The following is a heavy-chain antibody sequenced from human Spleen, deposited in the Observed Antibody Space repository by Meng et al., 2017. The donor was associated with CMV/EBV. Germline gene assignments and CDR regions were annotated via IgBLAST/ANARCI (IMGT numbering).Heavy chain of an antibody. D-gene: IGHD1-14*01. V-gene: IGHV1-46*01. CDR1: GYTFTHFY. Sequence: SCKASGYTFTHFYIHWVRQAPGQGLEWMGVFNPNGGTTAYAQNFQGRVTMTGDTSTSTVHMELHSLRSEDTAMYFCAAKIEITYFDLWGQGTLVTVSS. CDR3: AAKIEITYFDL. CDR2: FNPNGGTT. J-gene: IGHJ4*02.